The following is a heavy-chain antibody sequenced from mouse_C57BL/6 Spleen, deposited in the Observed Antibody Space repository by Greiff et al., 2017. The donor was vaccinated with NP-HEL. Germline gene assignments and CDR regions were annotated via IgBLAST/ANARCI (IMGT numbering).Heavy chain of an antibody. J-gene: IGHJ4*01. Sequence: EVMLVESGGDLVKPGGSLKLSCAASGFTFSSYGMSWVRQTPDKRLAWVATISSGGSYTYYPDSVKGRFTISRDNAKNTLYLQISSLKSEDTAMYYCARVTTVVATPSYAMDYWGQGTSVTVSS. D-gene: IGHD1-1*01. CDR2: ISSGGSYT. V-gene: IGHV5-6*01. CDR1: GFTFSSYG. CDR3: ARVTTVVATPSYAMDY.